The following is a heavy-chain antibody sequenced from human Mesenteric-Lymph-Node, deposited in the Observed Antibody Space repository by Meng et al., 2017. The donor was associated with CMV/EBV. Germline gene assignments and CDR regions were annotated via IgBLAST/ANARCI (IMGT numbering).Heavy chain of an antibody. CDR2: IDQGGSEK. CDR1: GFTFSNYW. Sequence: GESLKISCAASGFTFSNYWMTWVRQAPGRGLEWVANIDQGGSEKYYGESVKGRFTISRDNAKNSLFLQMNSLRAEDTAVYYCARVSSSGYSPFDYWGPGSVVPSPQ. CDR3: ARVSSSGYSPFDY. J-gene: IGHJ4*02. D-gene: IGHD3-22*01. V-gene: IGHV3-7*04.